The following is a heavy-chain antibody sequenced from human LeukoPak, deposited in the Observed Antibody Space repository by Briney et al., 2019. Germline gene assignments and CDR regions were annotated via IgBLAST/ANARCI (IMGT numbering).Heavy chain of an antibody. J-gene: IGHJ4*02. D-gene: IGHD1-26*01. CDR3: AREDSGSYSGFDY. CDR2: IYYSGST. V-gene: IGHV4-59*01. Sequence: SETLSLTCTVSGGSISSYYWRWIRQPPGKGLEWIGYIYYSGSTNYNPTLKSRVTISVDTSKNQFSLKLSSVTAADTAVYYCAREDSGSYSGFDYWGQGTLVTVSS. CDR1: GGSISSYY.